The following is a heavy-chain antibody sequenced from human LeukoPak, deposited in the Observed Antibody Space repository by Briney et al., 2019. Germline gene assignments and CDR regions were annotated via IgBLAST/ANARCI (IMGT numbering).Heavy chain of an antibody. CDR2: ISGSGGST. CDR1: GFTLSSYA. CDR3: AKFGRIGYCSSTSCYQYWYFDL. J-gene: IGHJ2*01. D-gene: IGHD2-2*01. V-gene: IGHV3-23*01. Sequence: SGGSLRLSCAASGFTLSSYAMSWVRQAPGKGLEWVSAISGSGGSTYYADSVKGRFTISRDNSKNTLYLQMNSLRAEDTAVYYCAKFGRIGYCSSTSCYQYWYFDLWGRGTLVTVSS.